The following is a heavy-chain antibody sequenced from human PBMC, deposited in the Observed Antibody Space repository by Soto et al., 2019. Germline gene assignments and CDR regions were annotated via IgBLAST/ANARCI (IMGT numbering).Heavy chain of an antibody. D-gene: IGHD1-7*01. J-gene: IGHJ6*02. Sequence: PGGSLRLSCAASGFTFSSYAMHWVRQAPGKGLEWVAVISYDGSNKYYADSVKGRFTISRDNSKNTLYLQMNSLRAEDTAVYYCARDLDNWNYFPYYYGMDVWGQGTTVTVSS. V-gene: IGHV3-30-3*01. CDR3: ARDLDNWNYFPYYYGMDV. CDR2: ISYDGSNK. CDR1: GFTFSSYA.